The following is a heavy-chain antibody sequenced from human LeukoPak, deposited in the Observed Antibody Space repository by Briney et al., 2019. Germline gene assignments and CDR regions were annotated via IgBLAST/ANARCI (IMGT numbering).Heavy chain of an antibody. CDR2: IYYSGST. D-gene: IGHD6-19*01. V-gene: IGHV4-39*07. CDR3: ARGPAVVISLYYFDY. Sequence: SETLSLTCTVSGDSISSSSYYWGWIRQPPGKGLEWIGSIYYSGSTYYNPSLKSRVTISVDTSKNQFSLKLSSVTAADTAVYYCARGPAVVISLYYFDYWGQGTLVTVSS. J-gene: IGHJ4*02. CDR1: GDSISSSSYY.